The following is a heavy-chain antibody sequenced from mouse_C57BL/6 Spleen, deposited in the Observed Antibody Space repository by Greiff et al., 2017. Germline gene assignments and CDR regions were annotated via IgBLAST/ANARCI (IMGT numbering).Heavy chain of an antibody. CDR2: ISGGAGNT. D-gene: IGHD2-4*01. V-gene: IGHV5-9*01. Sequence: EVKLVESGGGLVKPGGSLKLSCAASGFTFSSYTMYWVRQTPEKRLEWVATISGGAGNTYYPDSVKGRFTISRDKANTTLYLQMSSLRSADTALYYCARLGDYDAWFAYWGQGTLVTVSA. CDR3: ARLGDYDAWFAY. CDR1: GFTFSSYT. J-gene: IGHJ3*01.